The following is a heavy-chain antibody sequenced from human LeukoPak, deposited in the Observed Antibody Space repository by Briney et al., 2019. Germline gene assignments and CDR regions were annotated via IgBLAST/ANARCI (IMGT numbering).Heavy chain of an antibody. CDR1: GGTFSSYA. CDR2: IIPIFGTA. D-gene: IGHD3-22*01. Sequence: GDSVKVSCKASGGTFSSYAISWVRQAPGQGLEWMGRIIPIFGTANYAQKFQGRVTITTDESTSTAYMELSSLRSEDTAVYYCARDPESTYYYDSSGYNGANYFDYWGQGTLVTVSS. J-gene: IGHJ4*02. CDR3: ARDPESTYYYDSSGYNGANYFDY. V-gene: IGHV1-69*05.